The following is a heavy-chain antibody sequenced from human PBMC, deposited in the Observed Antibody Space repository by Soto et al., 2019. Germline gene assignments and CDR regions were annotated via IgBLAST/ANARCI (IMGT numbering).Heavy chain of an antibody. D-gene: IGHD2-2*01. CDR3: ARDDHIVVVPPSLGAMDV. J-gene: IGHJ6*02. CDR2: IYHSGST. CDR1: GGCISWKKW. Sequence: PSETLSLTCAVYGGCISWKKWWGWVRQPPGKGLEWIGEIYHSGSTNYNPSLKSRVTISLDKSKNQFSLKLTSVTAADSAVYYCARDDHIVVVPPSLGAMDVWGQGTTVTVSS. V-gene: IGHV4-4*02.